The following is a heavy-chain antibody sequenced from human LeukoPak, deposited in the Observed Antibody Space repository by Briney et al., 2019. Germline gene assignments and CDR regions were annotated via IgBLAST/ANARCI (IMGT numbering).Heavy chain of an antibody. J-gene: IGHJ4*02. CDR2: IYYSGST. Sequence: SETLSLTCTVSGGSISSSSYYRGWVRQLPGKGLEWIGSIYYSGSTYYNPSLKSRVTISVDTSKNQFSLKLSSVTAADTAVYYCARVVVVPAANYYFDYWGQGTLVTVS. V-gene: IGHV4-39*07. CDR1: GGSISSSSYY. CDR3: ARVVVVPAANYYFDY. D-gene: IGHD2-2*01.